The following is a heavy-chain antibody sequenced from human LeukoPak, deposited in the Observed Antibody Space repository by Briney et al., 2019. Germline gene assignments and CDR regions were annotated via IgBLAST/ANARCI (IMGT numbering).Heavy chain of an antibody. D-gene: IGHD3-10*01. CDR2: TSYNGVNK. J-gene: IGHJ4*02. CDR3: AKDWGFQFNSGSYCEF. Sequence: GWSLRLSCGAAGFIFSNYVMHWARQAPGKGLEWVASTSYNGVNKFYADSVKGRFTISRDNSKSTLYLQMDSLRVEDTAVYYCAKDWGFQFNSGSYCEFWGQGTLVTVSS. V-gene: IGHV3-30*18. CDR1: GFIFSNYV.